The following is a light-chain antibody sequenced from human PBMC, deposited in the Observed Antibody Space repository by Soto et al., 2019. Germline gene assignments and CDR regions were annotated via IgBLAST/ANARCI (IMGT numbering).Light chain of an antibody. CDR3: QQSYSTPPT. CDR2: AAS. CDR1: QSISTY. Sequence: DIQMTQSPSSLSASVGDRVTITCRASQSISTYLNWSQQKPGKAPKLLIYAASSLQSGVPPRFSGSGSGTDFTLTISSLQPEDFATYYCQQSYSTPPTFGGGTNVEIK. V-gene: IGKV1-39*01. J-gene: IGKJ4*01.